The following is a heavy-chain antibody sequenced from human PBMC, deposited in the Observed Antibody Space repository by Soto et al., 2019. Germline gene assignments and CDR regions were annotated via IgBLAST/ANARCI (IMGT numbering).Heavy chain of an antibody. CDR3: ARHLGKLELPFSNFDP. D-gene: IGHD1-7*01. J-gene: IGHJ5*02. CDR2: IYYSGST. V-gene: IGHV4-39*01. CDR1: GGSISSSSYY. Sequence: SETLSLTCTVSGGSISSSSYYWGWIRQPPGKGLEWIGSIYYSGSTYYNPSLKSRVTISVDTSKNQFSLKLSSVTAADTAVYYCARHLGKLELPFSNFDPWGQGTLVTVSS.